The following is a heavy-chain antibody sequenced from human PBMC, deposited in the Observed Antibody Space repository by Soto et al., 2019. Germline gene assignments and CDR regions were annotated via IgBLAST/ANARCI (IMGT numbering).Heavy chain of an antibody. CDR3: ARGFITENY. CDR1: GYTFSDYG. CDR2: INTFNGNT. Sequence: QVHLVQSESEVKMPGASVKVSCKTSGYTFSDYGVSWVRQAPGQGLEWMGWINTFNGNTKYEQKFQGRVTFSIDTSTRTVFMALTSLKFDDAAVYYCARGFITENYWGQGTRVTVSS. J-gene: IGHJ4*02. V-gene: IGHV1-18*01. D-gene: IGHD1-20*01.